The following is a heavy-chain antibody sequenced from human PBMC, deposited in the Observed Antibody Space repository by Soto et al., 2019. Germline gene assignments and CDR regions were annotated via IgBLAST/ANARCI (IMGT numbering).Heavy chain of an antibody. Sequence: GESLKISCQASGYSFSNFWIAWVRQMPGEGLEWLGIIYPDDSDTRYSPSFLGQVTISADKSIKTTYLQWSSLKASDTAIYFCASSVLVTSTMNYFDLWGQGTLVTVPQ. J-gene: IGHJ4*02. CDR2: IYPDDSDT. CDR1: GYSFSNFW. V-gene: IGHV5-51*03. CDR3: ASSVLVTSTMNYFDL. D-gene: IGHD2-8*02.